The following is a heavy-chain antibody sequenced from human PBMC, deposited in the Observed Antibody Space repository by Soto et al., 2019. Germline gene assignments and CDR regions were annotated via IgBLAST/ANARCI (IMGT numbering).Heavy chain of an antibody. CDR2: IIPILGIA. CDR1: GGTFSSYT. J-gene: IGHJ4*02. Sequence: QVQLVQSGAEVKKPGSSVKVSCKASGGTFSSYTISWVRQAHVQGLEWMGRIIPILGIANYAQKFQGRVTITEDKSTSTAYMELSSLRSEDTAVYYCARELGYCSSTSCPGFYFDYWGQGTLVTVSS. V-gene: IGHV1-69*08. D-gene: IGHD2-2*01. CDR3: ARELGYCSSTSCPGFYFDY.